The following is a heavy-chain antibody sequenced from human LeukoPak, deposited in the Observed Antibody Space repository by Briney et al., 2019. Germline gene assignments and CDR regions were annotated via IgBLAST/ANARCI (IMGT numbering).Heavy chain of an antibody. V-gene: IGHV3-11*03. CDR1: GFSFSDNY. Sequence: GGSLRLSCAASGFSFSDNYMSWIRQAPGKGLEWVSYISNSGSYTNYPDSVKGRFTISRDNAKNSLYLQMNSLRAEDTAVYYCAKNGGVTAFYDYWGQGTLVTVSS. J-gene: IGHJ4*02. CDR3: AKNGGVTAFYDY. D-gene: IGHD4-11*01. CDR2: ISNSGSYT.